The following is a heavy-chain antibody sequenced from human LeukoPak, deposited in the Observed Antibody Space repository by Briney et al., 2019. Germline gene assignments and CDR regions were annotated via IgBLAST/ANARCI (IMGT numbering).Heavy chain of an antibody. CDR1: GIDFRASG. CDR2: IQTDGRDK. CDR3: ARGGGTVVIGRFDY. Sequence: GGSLRLSCAASGIDFRASGMHWVRQAPGMGLEWVTFIQTDGRDKYYAASVAGRFTISRDNSKNTVYLNMNNLRPDDTALYYCARGGGTVVIGRFDYWGQGTLVT. V-gene: IGHV3-30*02. D-gene: IGHD2-2*01. J-gene: IGHJ4*02.